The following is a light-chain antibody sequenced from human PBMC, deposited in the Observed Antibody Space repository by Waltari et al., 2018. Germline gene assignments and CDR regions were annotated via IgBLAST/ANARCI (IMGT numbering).Light chain of an antibody. CDR3: QQRSNWPPIT. CDR2: DAS. J-gene: IGKJ5*01. Sequence: EVVLTQSPATLSLSPGERATLSCRASQSVGSELAWYQQKAGQAPRLLIYDASNRATDIADRFSGSGSGTDFALTISSLEPEDVAVYFCQQRSNWPPITFGQGTRLEIK. V-gene: IGKV3-11*01. CDR1: QSVGSE.